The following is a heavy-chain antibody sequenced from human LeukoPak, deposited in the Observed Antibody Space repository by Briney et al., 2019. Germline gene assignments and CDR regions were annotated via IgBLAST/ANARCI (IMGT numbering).Heavy chain of an antibody. D-gene: IGHD3-10*01. CDR2: IYHSGTT. V-gene: IGHV4-4*02. CDR1: GDSITSHNW. CDR3: ASCLFDYYYFDQ. Sequence: SETLSLTCAVSGDSITSHNWWSWVRQSPGKGLEWIGEIYHSGTTNYSPSLKSRVTISVDKSKNQLSLRLTSVTAADTAVYFCASCLFDYYYFDQWGQGTLVTVST. J-gene: IGHJ4*02.